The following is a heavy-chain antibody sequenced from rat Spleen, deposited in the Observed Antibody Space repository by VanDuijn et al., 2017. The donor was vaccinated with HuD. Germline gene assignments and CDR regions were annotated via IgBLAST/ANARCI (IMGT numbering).Heavy chain of an antibody. V-gene: IGHV3-1*01. J-gene: IGHJ2*01. CDR3: VRSGTGWELRYFDY. CDR2: ITYSGGF. D-gene: IGHD5-1*01. CDR1: GYSITSNY. Sequence: EVQLQESGPGLVKPSQSLSLTCSVTGYSITSNYWGWIRKFPGNKMEWMGFITYSGGFSYNPSLQSRISITRDISKNQFFLQLNSVTTEDTGTYYCVRSGTGWELRYFDYWGQGVMVTVSS.